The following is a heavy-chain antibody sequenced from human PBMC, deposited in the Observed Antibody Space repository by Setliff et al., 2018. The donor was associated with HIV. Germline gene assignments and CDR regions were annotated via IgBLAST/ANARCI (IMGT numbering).Heavy chain of an antibody. CDR3: ARGKGGIDGPVEFDN. CDR1: GGSFSGYS. Sequence: PSETLSHTCVVSGGSFSGYSWSWIRQSPGKGLEWIGEISQSGTTHYNPSLKRRVTISEDTSKSQLSMKLTSVAAADTAIYYCARGKGGIDGPVEFDNWGQGTPVTVSS. D-gene: IGHD1-1*01. CDR2: ISQSGTT. J-gene: IGHJ4*02. V-gene: IGHV4-34*01.